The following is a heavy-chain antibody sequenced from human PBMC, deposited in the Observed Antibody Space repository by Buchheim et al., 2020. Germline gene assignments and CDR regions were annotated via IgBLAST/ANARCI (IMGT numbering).Heavy chain of an antibody. V-gene: IGHV3-66*02. CDR2: IYSGGST. D-gene: IGHD3-10*01. CDR3: ARDKGSFSLGSYTGYFDL. Sequence: EVQLVESGGGLVQPGGSLRLSCAASGFTVSSNYMSWVRQAPGKGLEWVSVIYSGGSTYYADSVKGRFTISSDNSKNKLYLQMNSLRAEDTAVYYCARDKGSFSLGSYTGYFDLWGRGTL. CDR1: GFTVSSNY. J-gene: IGHJ2*01.